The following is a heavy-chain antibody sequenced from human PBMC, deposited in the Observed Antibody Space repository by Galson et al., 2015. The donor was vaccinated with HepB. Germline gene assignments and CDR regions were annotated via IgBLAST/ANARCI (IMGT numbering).Heavy chain of an antibody. V-gene: IGHV3-30*03. J-gene: IGHJ4*02. CDR2: ISYDGSNK. D-gene: IGHD6-13*01. CDR3: ARVVSSSSYGIDY. Sequence: SLRLSCAASGFTFSSYGMHWVRQAPGKGLEWVAVISYDGSNKYYADSVKGRFTIARDNSTNTLYLQMNSLRAEDTAVYYCARVVSSSSYGIDYWGQGTLVTVSS. CDR1: GFTFSSYG.